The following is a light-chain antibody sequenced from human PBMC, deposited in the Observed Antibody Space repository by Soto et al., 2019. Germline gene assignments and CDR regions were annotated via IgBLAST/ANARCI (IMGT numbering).Light chain of an antibody. J-gene: IGKJ5*01. Sequence: EIVLTQSPATLSLSPGERATLSCRASQSVKTFLVCYQQRPGQAPRLLIYDASHRAAGIPARFSGSGFGTDFTLTISSLEPEDAAVYYCQQRSNWPPITFGQGTRLEIK. CDR3: QQRSNWPPIT. CDR1: QSVKTF. V-gene: IGKV3-11*01. CDR2: DAS.